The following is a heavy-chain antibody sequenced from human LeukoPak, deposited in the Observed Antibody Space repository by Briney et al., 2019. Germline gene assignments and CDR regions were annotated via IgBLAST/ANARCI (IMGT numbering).Heavy chain of an antibody. J-gene: IGHJ6*02. D-gene: IGHD2-8*01. CDR3: AREDVVLVDAVRYYYYGMDV. CDR1: GYNFISYY. CDR2: INPSGGST. V-gene: IGHV1-46*01. Sequence: ASMKVSCKASGYNFISYYMHWVRQAPGQGLEWMGIINPSGGSTSYAQKFQDRVTMTRDTSTSTVYMELSSLKSEDTAVYYCAREDVVLVDAVRYYYYGMDVWGQGTTVTVSS.